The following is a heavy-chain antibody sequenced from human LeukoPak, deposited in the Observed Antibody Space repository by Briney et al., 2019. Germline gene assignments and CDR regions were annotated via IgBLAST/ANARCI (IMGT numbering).Heavy chain of an antibody. V-gene: IGHV3-23*01. CDR1: GFTFSSYA. Sequence: GASLRLSCAASGFTFSSYAMSWVRQAPGEGLEWVSAISGSGGSTYYADSVKGRFTISRDNSKNTLYLQMNSLRAEDTAVYYCAKEGLRIAAAGYFDYWGQGTLVTVSS. D-gene: IGHD6-13*01. CDR2: ISGSGGST. J-gene: IGHJ4*02. CDR3: AKEGLRIAAAGYFDY.